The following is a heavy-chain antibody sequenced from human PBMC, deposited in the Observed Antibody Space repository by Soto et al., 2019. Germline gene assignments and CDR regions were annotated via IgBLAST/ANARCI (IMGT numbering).Heavy chain of an antibody. Sequence: SETLSLTCTVSGGSISNYYWSWIRQPPGKGLEWIGYIYYSGSTYYNPSLKSRVTISVDTSKNQFSLKLSSVTAADTAVYYCARVWGYAFDYWGQGTLVTVSS. J-gene: IGHJ4*02. CDR1: GGSISNYY. V-gene: IGHV4-59*08. CDR2: IYYSGST. CDR3: ARVWGYAFDY. D-gene: IGHD3-16*01.